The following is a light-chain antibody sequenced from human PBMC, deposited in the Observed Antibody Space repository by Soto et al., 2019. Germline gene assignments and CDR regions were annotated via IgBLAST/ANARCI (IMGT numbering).Light chain of an antibody. CDR1: QSVTSSY. CDR2: GAS. V-gene: IGKV3-20*01. J-gene: IGKJ4*01. Sequence: EIVLTQSPGTLSLSPGERATLSCRASQSVTSSYLAWYQQKPGQAPRLLIYGASSRATGIPDRFSGSGSGTDFPLTISRLESEDFAVYYCQQYGSSPAFGGGTKVEIK. CDR3: QQYGSSPA.